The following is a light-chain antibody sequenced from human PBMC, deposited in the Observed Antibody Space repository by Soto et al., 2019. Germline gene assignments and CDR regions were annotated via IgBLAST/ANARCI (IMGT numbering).Light chain of an antibody. CDR3: LLSYIRARV. Sequence: QAVVTQEPSLTVSPGGTVTLTCGSSTGAVTSGHYPYWFQQKPGQAPRTLIYDTSNKHSWSPARFSGSLLGGKAALTLSGAQPEDEAEHYCLLSYIRARVFGGGTNLTVL. V-gene: IGLV7-46*01. CDR2: DTS. J-gene: IGLJ2*01. CDR1: TGAVTSGHY.